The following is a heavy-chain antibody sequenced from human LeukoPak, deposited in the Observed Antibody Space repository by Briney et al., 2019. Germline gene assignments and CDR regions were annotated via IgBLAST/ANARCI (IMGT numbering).Heavy chain of an antibody. V-gene: IGHV1-2*02. D-gene: IGHD3-22*01. CDR3: ARVTHSSYWYFDL. CDR1: GYTFTGYY. Sequence: ASVKVSCKASGYTFTGYYMHWVRQAPGQGLEWMGWINPNSGGTNYAQKFQGRVTMTRDTSISTAYMELSRLRSDDTAVYYCARVTHSSYWYFDLWGRGTLVTVSS. J-gene: IGHJ2*01. CDR2: INPNSGGT.